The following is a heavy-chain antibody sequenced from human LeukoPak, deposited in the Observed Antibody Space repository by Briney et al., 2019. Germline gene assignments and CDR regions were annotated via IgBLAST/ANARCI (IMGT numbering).Heavy chain of an antibody. CDR1: GFSFNNYG. Sequence: PGGSLRLSCAASGFSFNNYGMNWARQAPGKGLEWVSVIYSGGSTYYADSVKGRFTISRDNSKNTLYLQMNSLRAEGTAVYYCVRGDYGDYTLFDYWGQGTLVTVSS. D-gene: IGHD4-17*01. V-gene: IGHV3-53*01. J-gene: IGHJ4*02. CDR2: IYSGGST. CDR3: VRGDYGDYTLFDY.